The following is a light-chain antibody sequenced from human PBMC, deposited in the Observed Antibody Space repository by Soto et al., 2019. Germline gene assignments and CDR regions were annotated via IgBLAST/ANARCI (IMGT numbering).Light chain of an antibody. V-gene: IGKV3-20*01. CDR2: GAS. CDR1: QSVSSSY. Sequence: EIVLTQSPGTLSLSPGERATLSCRASQSVSSSYLAWYQQKPGQAPRLLIYGASSRATGIPDRFSGSGSGTDFTLTICRLEPEDFAVYDCQLYCSSPLFTFGPGTKVDIK. J-gene: IGKJ3*01. CDR3: QLYCSSPLFT.